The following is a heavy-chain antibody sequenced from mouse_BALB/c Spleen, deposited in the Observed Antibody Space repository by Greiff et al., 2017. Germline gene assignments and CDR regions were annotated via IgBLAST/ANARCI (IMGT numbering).Heavy chain of an antibody. D-gene: IGHD1-2*01. CDR3: ARSELLRLPFAY. Sequence: EVKVVESGGGLVQPGGSRKLSCAASGFTFSSFGMHWVRQAPEKGLEWVAYISSGSSTIYYADTVKGRFTISRDNPKNTLFLQMTSLRSEDTAMYYCARSELLRLPFAYWGQGTLVTVSA. J-gene: IGHJ3*01. CDR1: GFTFSSFG. CDR2: ISSGSSTI. V-gene: IGHV5-17*02.